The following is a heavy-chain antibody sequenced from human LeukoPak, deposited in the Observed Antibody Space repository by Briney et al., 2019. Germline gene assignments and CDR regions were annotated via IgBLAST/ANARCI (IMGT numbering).Heavy chain of an antibody. CDR3: ARVELIYYGSGSYSDANWYFDL. D-gene: IGHD3-10*01. V-gene: IGHV3-64*01. Sequence: GGSLRLSCAASGFTFSSYAMHWVRQAPGKGLEYVSAISSNGGSTYYANSMKGRFTISRDNSKNTLYLQMGSLRPEDMAVYYCARVELIYYGSGSYSDANWYFDLWGRGTLVTVSS. CDR1: GFTFSSYA. J-gene: IGHJ2*01. CDR2: ISSNGGST.